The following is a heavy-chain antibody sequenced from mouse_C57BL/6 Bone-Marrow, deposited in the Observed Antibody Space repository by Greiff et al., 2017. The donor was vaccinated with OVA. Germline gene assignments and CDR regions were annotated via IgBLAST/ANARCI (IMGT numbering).Heavy chain of an antibody. V-gene: IGHV1-81*01. CDR2: IYPRSGNT. Sequence: QVQLKQSGAELARPGASVKLSCKASGYTFTSSGISWVKQRTGQGLEWIGEIYPRSGNTYYNEKFKGKATLTADKSSSTAYMELRSLTSEDSAVYFCASIYYYGSSARYWGQGTTLTVSS. CDR3: ASIYYYGSSARY. D-gene: IGHD1-1*01. CDR1: GYTFTSSG. J-gene: IGHJ2*01.